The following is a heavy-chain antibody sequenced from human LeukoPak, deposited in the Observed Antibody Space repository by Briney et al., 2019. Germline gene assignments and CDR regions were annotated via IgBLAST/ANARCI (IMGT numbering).Heavy chain of an antibody. V-gene: IGHV3-23*01. CDR1: GFTFRRYA. J-gene: IGHJ4*02. Sequence: PGGSLRLSCAGSGFTFRRYAMIWVRQAPGKGLEWVSGTSGSGRSIHYADSVKGRFTISRDNSKNTLYLQMNSLRADDTAVYYCAKDMNSWRDGSGLGDYFDYWGQGTLVTVSS. CDR3: AKDMNSWRDGSGLGDYFDY. CDR2: TSGSGRSI. D-gene: IGHD6-19*01.